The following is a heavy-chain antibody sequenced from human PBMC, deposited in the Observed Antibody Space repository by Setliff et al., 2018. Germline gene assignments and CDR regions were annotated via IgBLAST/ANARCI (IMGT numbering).Heavy chain of an antibody. J-gene: IGHJ6*03. CDR2: IKQDGSEK. V-gene: IGHV3-7*01. Sequence: GGSLRLSCAASGFTFSRYWMSWVRQAPGKGLEWVANIKQDGSEKYYVDSVKGRFTISRDNAKNSLYLQMNSLRAEDTAVYYCARPSLWFGGSDYYMDVWGKGTTVTVSS. D-gene: IGHD3-10*01. CDR3: ARPSLWFGGSDYYMDV. CDR1: GFTFSRYW.